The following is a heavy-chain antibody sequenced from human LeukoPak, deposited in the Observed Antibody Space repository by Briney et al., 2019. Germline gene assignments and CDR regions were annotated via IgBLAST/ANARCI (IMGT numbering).Heavy chain of an antibody. D-gene: IGHD3-9*01. CDR3: ARGGYYDILTGYYAQDYFDY. CDR2: ISSSSSTI. CDR1: GFTFSSYS. Sequence: PGGSLRLSCAASGFTFSSYSMNWVRQAPGKGLEWVSYISSSSSTIYYADSVKGRFTISRDNAKNSLYLQMNSLRAEDTAVYYCARGGYYDILTGYYAQDYFDYWGQGTLVTVSS. V-gene: IGHV3-48*01. J-gene: IGHJ4*02.